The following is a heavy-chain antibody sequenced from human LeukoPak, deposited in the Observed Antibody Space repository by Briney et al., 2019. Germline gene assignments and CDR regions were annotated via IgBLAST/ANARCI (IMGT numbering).Heavy chain of an antibody. CDR1: GFSLSTDEMS. CDR3: ARRLYGSGSSNAFDI. CDR2: IDWDDDK. J-gene: IGHJ3*02. D-gene: IGHD3-10*01. Sequence: SGPTLVNPTQPLTLTCTFSGFSLSTDEMSVSWVRQPPGKALEWLARIDWDDDKYYSASLKTRLTISKDTSKNQVVLTMTNMDPVDTATYCCARRLYGSGSSNAFDIWGHGTMVTVSS. V-gene: IGHV2-70*11.